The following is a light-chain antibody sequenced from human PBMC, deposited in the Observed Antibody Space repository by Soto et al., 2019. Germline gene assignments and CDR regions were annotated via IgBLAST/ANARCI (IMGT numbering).Light chain of an antibody. CDR2: DVS. CDR1: HRDVGGYNY. J-gene: IGLJ1*01. CDR3: SSYTSSSTLV. V-gene: IGLV2-14*01. Sequence: SVLTQPSPLSGSPWQAVPISLTGTHRDVGGYNYVSWYQQHPGKAPKLMIYDVSNRPSGVSNRFSGSKSGNTASLTISGLQAEDEADYYCSSYTSSSTLVFGTGTKVT.